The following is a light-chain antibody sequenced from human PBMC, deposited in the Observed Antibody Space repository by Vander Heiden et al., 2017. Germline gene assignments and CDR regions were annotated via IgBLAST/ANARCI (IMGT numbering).Light chain of an antibody. CDR1: QSVSSN. CDR3: QQYNDWPLT. V-gene: IGKV3-15*01. Sequence: EIVITQSPATLSVSPGEGATLSCRASQSVSSNLAWYQQKPGQVPRLLIYGASTRATGIPVRCSGSGSGTDFTLTINSLQSEDFSVYYCQQYNDWPLTFGGGTKVEIK. CDR2: GAS. J-gene: IGKJ4*01.